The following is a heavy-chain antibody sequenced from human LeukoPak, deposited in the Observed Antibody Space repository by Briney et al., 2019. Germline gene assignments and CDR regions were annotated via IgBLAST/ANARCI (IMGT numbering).Heavy chain of an antibody. V-gene: IGHV1-69*10. J-gene: IGHJ3*02. D-gene: IGHD3-16*02. Sequence: ASVNVSSKASGGTFISYAISWVRQAPGQGLEWMGRIIPIFGIANYAQKFQGRVTITADKSTSTAYMELSSLRSEDTAGYYCAKPGRYDYVWGSYRYSDAFDIWGQGTMVTVSS. CDR3: AKPGRYDYVWGSYRYSDAFDI. CDR2: IIPIFGIA. CDR1: GGTFISYA.